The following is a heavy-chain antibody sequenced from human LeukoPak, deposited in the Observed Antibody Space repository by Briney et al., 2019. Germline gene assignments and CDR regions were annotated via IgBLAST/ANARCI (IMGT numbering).Heavy chain of an antibody. J-gene: IGHJ4*02. Sequence: GATLRLTSVATGFTFSSYWIQRVRQAPGKKQMRASHDNTDGRSTSYAKADKGQVTISIDKAKHVVYLQMNSLRAEDTAVYYCARSPPYYYETRGYYSYWGQGTLVIVSS. CDR3: ARSPPYYYETRGYYSY. CDR1: GFTFSSYW. CDR2: DNTDGRST. V-gene: IGHV3-74*01. D-gene: IGHD3-22*01.